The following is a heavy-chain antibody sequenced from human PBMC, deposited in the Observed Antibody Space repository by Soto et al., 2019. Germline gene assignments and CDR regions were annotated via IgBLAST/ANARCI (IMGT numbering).Heavy chain of an antibody. J-gene: IGHJ4*02. CDR3: ARRTSSWSFDY. CDR1: GFTFSSYA. D-gene: IGHD6-13*01. CDR2: ISGSGGST. Sequence: EVQLLESGGGLVQPGGSLRLSCAASGFTFSSYAMSWVRQAPGKGLEWVSAISGSGGSTYYADSVKGRFTVSRDNYKNTLSLQMNSRRAEDTAVYYCARRTSSWSFDYWGQGTLVTVSS. V-gene: IGHV3-23*01.